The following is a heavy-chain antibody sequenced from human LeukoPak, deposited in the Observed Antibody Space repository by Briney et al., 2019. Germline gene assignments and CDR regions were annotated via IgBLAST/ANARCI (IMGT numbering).Heavy chain of an antibody. D-gene: IGHD5-18*01. J-gene: IGHJ4*02. CDR1: GFTFSSYC. CDR3: AGGYSYGSYFDY. CDR2: ISYDGSNK. Sequence: PGRSLRLSCAASGFTFSSYCMHWVRQAPGKGLEWVAVISYDGSNKYYADSVKGRFTISRDNPKNTLYLQMNSLRVEDTAVYYCAGGYSYGSYFDYWGQGTLVTVSS. V-gene: IGHV3-30*03.